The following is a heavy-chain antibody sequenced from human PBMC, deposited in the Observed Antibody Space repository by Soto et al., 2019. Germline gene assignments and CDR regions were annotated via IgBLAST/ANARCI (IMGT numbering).Heavy chain of an antibody. CDR3: AVATYSRRWRYGMDV. Sequence: QVQLQESGPGLVKPSQTLSLTCTVSGGSISSGGYYWSWIRQHPGKGLEWIGYIYYSGSTYYNPSLKSRVTISVDASKNRFPLKLSSVTAADTAVYYCAVATYSRRWRYGMDVWGQGTTVTVSS. V-gene: IGHV4-31*03. CDR1: GGSISSGGYY. J-gene: IGHJ6*02. D-gene: IGHD6-13*01. CDR2: IYYSGST.